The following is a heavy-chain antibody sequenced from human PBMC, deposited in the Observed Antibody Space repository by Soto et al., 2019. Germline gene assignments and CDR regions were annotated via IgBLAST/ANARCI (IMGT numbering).Heavy chain of an antibody. D-gene: IGHD3-22*01. Sequence: PLRSLRLSCATSGFTFSSYGMHWVRHAPGKGLEWVAVISYDGSNKYYADSVKGRFTISRDNSKNTLYLQMNSRRAEDTAVYYCAKTIALLVVNSFDDWGQGARVTV. CDR3: AKTIALLVVNSFDD. CDR2: ISYDGSNK. V-gene: IGHV3-30*18. J-gene: IGHJ4*02. CDR1: GFTFSSYG.